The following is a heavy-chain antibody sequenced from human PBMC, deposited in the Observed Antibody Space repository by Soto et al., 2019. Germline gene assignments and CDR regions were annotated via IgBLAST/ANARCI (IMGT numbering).Heavy chain of an antibody. V-gene: IGHV3-53*01. CDR3: AATMVRGAYYSSGMDV. D-gene: IGHD3-10*01. J-gene: IGHJ6*02. Sequence: GGSLRLSCAASGFTVSSNYLSWVRQAPGKGLEWVAGIYSGGRTYYADSVKGRVTMSRDNSKSTLYLQMNSLRAADTAVYYCAATMVRGAYYSSGMDVWGQGTTVTVSS. CDR1: GFTVSSNY. CDR2: IYSGGRT.